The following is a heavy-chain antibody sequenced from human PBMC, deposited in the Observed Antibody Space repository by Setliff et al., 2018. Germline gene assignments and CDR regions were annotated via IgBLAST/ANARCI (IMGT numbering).Heavy chain of an antibody. CDR3: ARGKMDVVAVAGKYCVMDV. Sequence: SVKVSCKTSGYTFSSYGISWVRQAPGQGLEWIGGITPIFETAHYAEKFRDRVTITADESTSTAYMELSSLRPEDTAVYYCARGKMDVVAVAGKYCVMDVWGQGTTVTVSS. CDR1: GYTFSSYG. CDR2: ITPIFETA. J-gene: IGHJ6*02. D-gene: IGHD6-19*01. V-gene: IGHV1-69*13.